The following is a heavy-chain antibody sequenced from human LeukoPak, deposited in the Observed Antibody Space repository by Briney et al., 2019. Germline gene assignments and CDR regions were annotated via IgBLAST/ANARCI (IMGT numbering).Heavy chain of an antibody. CDR1: GFTFSSYA. J-gene: IGHJ2*01. CDR2: ISGSGGYT. Sequence: GGSLRLSCAASGFTFSSYAMSWVRQAPGKGLEWVSAISGSGGYTYYADSVKGQFTISRDNSKNTLYLQMNSLRAEDTAVYYCAKDTASSWWYFDLWGRGTLVTVSS. V-gene: IGHV3-23*01. CDR3: AKDTASSWWYFDL. D-gene: IGHD5-18*01.